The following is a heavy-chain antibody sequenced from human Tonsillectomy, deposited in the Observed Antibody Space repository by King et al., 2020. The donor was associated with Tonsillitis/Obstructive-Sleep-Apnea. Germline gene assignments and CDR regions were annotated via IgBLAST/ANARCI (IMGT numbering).Heavy chain of an antibody. D-gene: IGHD4-17*01. CDR1: GGTFSSYA. CDR2: IITILGIA. J-gene: IGHJ4*02. V-gene: IGHV1-69*09. Sequence: VQLVESGAEVKKPGSSVKVSCKASGGTFSSYAISWVRQAPGQGREWMGRIITILGIANYAQKFQGRVTITADKSTRTAYMGLSSLRSEDTAVYYCARDTYGDLYLEDGYLDYWGQGTLVTVSS. CDR3: ARDTYGDLYLEDGYLDY.